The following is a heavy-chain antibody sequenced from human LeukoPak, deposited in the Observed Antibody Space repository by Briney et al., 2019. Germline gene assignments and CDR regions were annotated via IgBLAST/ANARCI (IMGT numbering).Heavy chain of an antibody. D-gene: IGHD6-13*01. V-gene: IGHV3-11*01. CDR2: ISSSGSTI. CDR3: ARVGRIAAPGAACYYYYMDV. J-gene: IGHJ6*03. Sequence: GGSLRLSCAASGFTFSDYYMRWIRQAPGKGLGWVSYISSSGSTIYYADSVKGRFTISRDNAKNSLYLQMNSLRAEDTAVYYCARVGRIAAPGAACYYYYMDVWGKGTTVTVSS. CDR1: GFTFSDYY.